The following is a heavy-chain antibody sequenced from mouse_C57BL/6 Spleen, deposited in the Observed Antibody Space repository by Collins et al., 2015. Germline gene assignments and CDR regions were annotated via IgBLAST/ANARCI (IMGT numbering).Heavy chain of an antibody. Sequence: QVQLQQPGAELVKPGASVKLSCKASGYTFTSYWMHWVKQRPGRGLEWIGRIDPNSGGTKYNEKFKSKATLTVDKPSSTAYMQLGSLTSEDSAVYYCARRGTTVVAPLYFDYWGQGTTLTVSS. CDR2: IDPNSGGT. J-gene: IGHJ2*01. CDR1: GYTFTSYW. V-gene: IGHV1-72*01. D-gene: IGHD1-1*01. CDR3: ARRGTTVVAPLYFDY.